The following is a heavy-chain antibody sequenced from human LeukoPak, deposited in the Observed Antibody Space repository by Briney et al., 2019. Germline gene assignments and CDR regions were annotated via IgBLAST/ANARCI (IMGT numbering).Heavy chain of an antibody. Sequence: SETPSLTCTVSGGSISTSRYYWGWIRQPPGKGLEWIGSIFYSGSTYYNPSLMSRVTIYVDTSKNQFSLKLSSVTAADTAVYYCASFLSGWDYWGQGTLVTVSS. CDR1: GGSISTSRYY. J-gene: IGHJ4*02. D-gene: IGHD6-19*01. CDR2: IFYSGST. V-gene: IGHV4-39*01. CDR3: ASFLSGWDY.